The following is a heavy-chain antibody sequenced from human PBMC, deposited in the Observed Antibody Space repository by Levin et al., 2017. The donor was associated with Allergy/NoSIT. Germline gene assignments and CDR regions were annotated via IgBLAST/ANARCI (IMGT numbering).Heavy chain of an antibody. J-gene: IGHJ4*02. CDR3: VRDRHYGSGSHYGFLDY. D-gene: IGHD3-10*01. CDR2: INTDGATT. Sequence: GESLKISCAASGFTFSYYWMHWVRQAPGKGLVWVSHINTDGATTTYADSVKGRFTISRDNAKNTLYLQMNSLRAEDTAVYYCVRDRHYGSGSHYGFLDYWGQGTLVTVSS. CDR1: GFTFSYYW. V-gene: IGHV3-74*01.